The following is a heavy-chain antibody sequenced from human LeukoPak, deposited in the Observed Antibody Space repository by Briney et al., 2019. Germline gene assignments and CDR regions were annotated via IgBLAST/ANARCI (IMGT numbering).Heavy chain of an antibody. V-gene: IGHV4-59*01. CDR2: IYYSGST. CDR3: ARDLRSGSYYRYYYYMDV. CDR1: GGSFSSYY. Sequence: SETLSLTCTVYGGSFSSYYWSWIRQPPGKGLEWIGYIYYSGSTNYNPSLKSRVTISVDTSKNQFSLKLSSVTAADTAVYYCARDLRSGSYYRYYYYMDVGGKGTTVTVSS. J-gene: IGHJ6*03. D-gene: IGHD1-26*01.